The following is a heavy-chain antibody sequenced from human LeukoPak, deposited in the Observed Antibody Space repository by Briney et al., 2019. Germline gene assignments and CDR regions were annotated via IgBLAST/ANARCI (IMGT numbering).Heavy chain of an antibody. CDR1: GFTFSTYA. J-gene: IGHJ5*02. Sequence: GGSLRLSCAASGFTFSTYAMHWVRQAPGKGLEWVAVISYDGSNTHYADSVKGRFSISRDNSKNTLYLQMISLRVEDTAVYYCGSIMGSWGQGTLVTVSS. V-gene: IGHV3-30-3*01. D-gene: IGHD1-26*01. CDR2: ISYDGSNT. CDR3: GSIMGS.